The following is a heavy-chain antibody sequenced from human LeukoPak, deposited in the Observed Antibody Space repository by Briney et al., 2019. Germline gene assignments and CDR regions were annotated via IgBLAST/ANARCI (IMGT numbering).Heavy chain of an antibody. CDR1: GFTFSSYW. D-gene: IGHD2-2*01. CDR3: ARAGYCSSTSCYYYYYYMDV. CDR2: IKQDGSEK. J-gene: IGHJ6*03. Sequence: GSLRLSCAASGFTFSSYWMSWVRQAPGKGLEWVANIKQDGSEKYYVDSVKGRFTISRDNAKNSLYLQMNSLRAEDTAVYYCARAGYCSSTSCYYYYYYMDVWGKGTTVTVSS. V-gene: IGHV3-7*01.